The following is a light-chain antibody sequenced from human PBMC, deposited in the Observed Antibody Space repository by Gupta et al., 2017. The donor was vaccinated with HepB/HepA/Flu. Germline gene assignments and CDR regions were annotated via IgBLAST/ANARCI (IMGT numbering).Light chain of an antibody. V-gene: IGKV3-15*01. CDR1: RSVNRN. CDR2: GAS. J-gene: IGKJ5*01. CDR3: QQYRNWPPVT. Sequence: DIVMTQSPATLSVSPGESASLSCRASRSVNRNLVWYQQKPGQAPRLLIYGASTRDTGIPARLSGSGFGKEYILTISSRQSEDFAVYYCQQYRNWPPVTFGQGTQLEIK.